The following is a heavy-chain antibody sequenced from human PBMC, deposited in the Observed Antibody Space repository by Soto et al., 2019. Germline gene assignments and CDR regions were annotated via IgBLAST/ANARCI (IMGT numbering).Heavy chain of an antibody. Sequence: SVKVSCKASGGTFSSYAISWVRQAPGQGLEWMGGIIPIFGTANYAQKFQGRVTITADESTSTAYMELSSLRSEDTAVYYCARDVGGNSESDYWGQGTMVTVSS. J-gene: IGHJ4*02. D-gene: IGHD2-21*02. CDR1: GGTFSSYA. V-gene: IGHV1-69*13. CDR3: ARDVGGNSESDY. CDR2: IIPIFGTA.